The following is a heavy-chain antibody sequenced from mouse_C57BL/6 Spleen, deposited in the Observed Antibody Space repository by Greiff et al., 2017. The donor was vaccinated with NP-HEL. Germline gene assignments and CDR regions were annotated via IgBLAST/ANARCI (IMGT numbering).Heavy chain of an antibody. V-gene: IGHV1-72*01. CDR1: GYTFTSYW. Sequence: QVHVKQPGAELVKPGASVKLSCKASGYTFTSYWMHWVKQRPGRGLEWIGRIDPNSGGTKYNEKFKSKATLTVDKPSSTAYMQLSSLTSEDSAVYYCAKDTYDGYYRFDYWGQGTTLTVSS. CDR2: IDPNSGGT. D-gene: IGHD2-3*01. J-gene: IGHJ2*01. CDR3: AKDTYDGYYRFDY.